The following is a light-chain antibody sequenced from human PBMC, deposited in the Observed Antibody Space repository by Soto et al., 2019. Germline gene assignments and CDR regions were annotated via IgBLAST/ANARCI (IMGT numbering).Light chain of an antibody. V-gene: IGKV4-1*01. CDR3: QQHFSPPFT. CDR2: WAS. CDR1: QSVLYSSNNRNH. Sequence: DIVMTQSPDSLAVSLGERATINCKSSQSVLYSSNNRNHLASYQQKPGQPPKLLFYWASTREYGVPDRFSGSGSGTDFTLTISSLQAEDVAVYYCQQHFSPPFTFGQGTHLEIK. J-gene: IGKJ2*01.